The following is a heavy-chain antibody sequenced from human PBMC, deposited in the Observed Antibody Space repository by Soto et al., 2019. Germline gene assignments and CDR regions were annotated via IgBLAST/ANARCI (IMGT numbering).Heavy chain of an antibody. Sequence: QLQLQESGPGLVKPSETLSLSCTVSGGSITSSFYWGWIRQPPGKGLEWIGSIYGTGNTYYNPSLKGRDTISADTSKNQFSRNLISVTAADTAVYYCRSSSRYSTDVWGQGATVTVSS. J-gene: IGHJ6*02. CDR3: RSSSRYSTDV. CDR1: GGSITSSFY. D-gene: IGHD6-13*01. V-gene: IGHV4-39*01. CDR2: IYGTGNT.